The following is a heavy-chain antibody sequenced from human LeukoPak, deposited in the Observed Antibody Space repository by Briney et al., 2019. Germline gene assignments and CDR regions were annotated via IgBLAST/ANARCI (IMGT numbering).Heavy chain of an antibody. V-gene: IGHV3-30*03. Sequence: GGSLRLSCAASGFTFSSYGMHWVRQAPGKGLEWVAVISYDGSNKYYADSVKGRFTISRDNSKNTLYLQMSSLRADDTAVYYCARAVGPFDYWGQGALVTVSS. J-gene: IGHJ4*02. CDR3: ARAVGPFDY. CDR2: ISYDGSNK. D-gene: IGHD3/OR15-3a*01. CDR1: GFTFSSYG.